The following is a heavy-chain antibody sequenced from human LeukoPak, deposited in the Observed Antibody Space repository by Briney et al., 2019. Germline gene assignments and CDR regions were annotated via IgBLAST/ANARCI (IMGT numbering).Heavy chain of an antibody. CDR2: ISYDGSNE. D-gene: IGHD3-22*01. CDR1: GFTFSYYA. Sequence: GGSLRLSCAASGFTFSYYAMHWARQAPGRGLEWVAVISYDGSNEYYADSAKGRFTISRDNAKNSLYLQMNSLRAEDTAVYYCARDYYDPYNWFDPWGQGTLVTVSS. CDR3: ARDYYDPYNWFDP. J-gene: IGHJ5*02. V-gene: IGHV3-30-3*01.